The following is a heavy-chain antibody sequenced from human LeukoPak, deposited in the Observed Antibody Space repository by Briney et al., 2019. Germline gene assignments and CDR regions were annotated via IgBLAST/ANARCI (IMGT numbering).Heavy chain of an antibody. J-gene: IGHJ4*02. V-gene: IGHV3-30-3*01. Sequence: PGGSLRLSCAASGFTFSSYAMHWVRQAPGKGLEWVAVISYDGSNKYYADSVKGRFTISRDNSKNTLYLQMNSLRAEDTAVYYCAKIDSSGYWGQGTLVTVSS. CDR2: ISYDGSNK. D-gene: IGHD3-22*01. CDR1: GFTFSSYA. CDR3: AKIDSSGY.